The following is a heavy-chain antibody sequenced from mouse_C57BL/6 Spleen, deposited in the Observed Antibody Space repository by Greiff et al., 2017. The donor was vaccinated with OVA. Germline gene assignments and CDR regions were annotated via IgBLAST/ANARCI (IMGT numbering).Heavy chain of an antibody. CDR3: AREKGYYYFDY. Sequence: QVQLQQPGAELVRPGSSVKLSCKASGYTFTSYWMDWVKQRPGQGLEWIGNIYPSDSETHYNQKFKDKATLTVDKSSSTAYMQLSSLTSEDSAVDYCAREKGYYYFDYWGQGTTLTVSS. CDR1: GYTFTSYW. V-gene: IGHV1-61*01. CDR2: IYPSDSET. J-gene: IGHJ2*01.